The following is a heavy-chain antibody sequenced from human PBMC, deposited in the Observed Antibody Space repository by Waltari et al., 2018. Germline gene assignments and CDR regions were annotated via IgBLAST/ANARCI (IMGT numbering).Heavy chain of an antibody. J-gene: IGHJ6*02. CDR1: GGAFSSYA. Sequence: QVQLVQSGAEVKKPGSSVKVSCKSSGGAFSSYALSWVRQAPGQGLQWMGRVILMFNGADNAQKFQGRVTITADKSTSTAYMELTNLGSEDTAVYYCARIMRLGYYPPGFYYGLDVWGQGTSVTVSS. CDR2: VILMFNGA. D-gene: IGHD3-10*01. CDR3: ARIMRLGYYPPGFYYGLDV. V-gene: IGHV1-69*14.